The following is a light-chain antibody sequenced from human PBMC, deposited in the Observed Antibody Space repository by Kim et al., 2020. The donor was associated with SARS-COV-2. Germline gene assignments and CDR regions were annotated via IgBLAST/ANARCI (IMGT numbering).Light chain of an antibody. V-gene: IGKV1-27*01. Sequence: ASVGDRVTITCRASQDIANSLAWYQQKPGKVPQVLIYAASTLQSGVPSRFSGSGSGTEFTLTIGSLQTEDVASYYCQKYNSAPWTFGPGTKVEIK. CDR1: QDIANS. J-gene: IGKJ1*01. CDR2: AAS. CDR3: QKYNSAPWT.